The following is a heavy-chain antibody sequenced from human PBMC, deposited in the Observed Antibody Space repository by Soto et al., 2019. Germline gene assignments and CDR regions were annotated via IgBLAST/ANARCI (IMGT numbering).Heavy chain of an antibody. J-gene: IGHJ4*02. Sequence: QVQLQESGPGLVKPSQTLSLTCTVSGGSISSCGYYWSLIRQHPGKGLEWIGYIYYSGSTYYNPSLKSRDTLPVDTSKNQFSLKLSSVTAADTAVYYCAREGVAAADFDYWGQGTLGTVSS. D-gene: IGHD6-13*01. CDR3: AREGVAAADFDY. V-gene: IGHV4-31*03. CDR2: IYYSGST. CDR1: GGSISSCGYY.